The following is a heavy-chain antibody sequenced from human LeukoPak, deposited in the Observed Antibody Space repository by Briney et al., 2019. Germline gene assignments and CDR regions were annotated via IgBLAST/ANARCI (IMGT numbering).Heavy chain of an antibody. CDR3: ARRSGIAVAGAFDY. J-gene: IGHJ4*02. Sequence: GGSLRLSCAASGFTFSSYEMNWVRQAPGKGLDWVSYISSSGSTIYYADSVKGRFTISIDNSKNTLYLQMNSLRAEDTAVYYCARRSGIAVAGAFDYWGQGTLVTVSS. D-gene: IGHD6-19*01. V-gene: IGHV3-48*03. CDR2: ISSSGSTI. CDR1: GFTFSSYE.